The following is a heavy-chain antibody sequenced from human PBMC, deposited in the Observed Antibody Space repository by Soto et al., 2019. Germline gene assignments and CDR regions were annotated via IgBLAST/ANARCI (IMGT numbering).Heavy chain of an antibody. Sequence: QVQLVQSGAEVKKPGSSVKVSCKASGGTFSSYAISWVRQAPGQGLEWMGGIIPISDTTNYAQKFQGRVTITADESTSTANMELSSLRSEDTAVYYCARSQGSSSSLEIFYYYDDGMEVWGQGTTVTVSS. D-gene: IGHD2-2*01. CDR3: ARSQGSSSSLEIFYYYDDGMEV. CDR2: IIPISDTT. V-gene: IGHV1-69*01. CDR1: GGTFSSYA. J-gene: IGHJ6*02.